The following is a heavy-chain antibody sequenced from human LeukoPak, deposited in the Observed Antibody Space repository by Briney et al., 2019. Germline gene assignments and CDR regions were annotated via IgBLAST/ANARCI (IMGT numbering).Heavy chain of an antibody. CDR3: AREELFFYYYDSSGLYGMDV. Sequence: SLRTHYEISRVTFRSCAMHWVGHAPVKRLEWVAVISYDGSNKYYADSVKGRFTISRDNSKNTLYLQMNSLRAEDTAVYYCAREELFFYYYDSSGLYGMDVWGQGTTVTVSS. D-gene: IGHD3-22*01. CDR2: ISYDGSNK. V-gene: IGHV3-30*01. CDR1: RVTFRSCA. J-gene: IGHJ6*02.